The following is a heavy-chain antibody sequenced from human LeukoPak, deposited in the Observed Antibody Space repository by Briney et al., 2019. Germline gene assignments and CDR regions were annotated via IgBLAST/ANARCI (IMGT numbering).Heavy chain of an antibody. V-gene: IGHV4-61*09. J-gene: IGHJ3*02. Sequence: SQTLSLTCTVSGGSISSGYFSWSWVRQPAGKGLEWIGHIYTSGSTNYNPSLKSRVTISVDTSKNQFSLKLSSVTAADTAVYYCARDTDAHIWGQGTMVTVSS. CDR2: IYTSGST. CDR3: ARDTDAHI. D-gene: IGHD2-2*01. CDR1: GGSISSGYFS.